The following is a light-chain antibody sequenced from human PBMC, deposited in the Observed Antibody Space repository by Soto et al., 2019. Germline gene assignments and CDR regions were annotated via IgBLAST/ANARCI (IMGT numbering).Light chain of an antibody. CDR3: QQYNNWPPSII. CDR1: QSVSSN. J-gene: IGKJ1*01. V-gene: IGKV3-15*01. CDR2: GAS. Sequence: EIVMTQSPATLSVSPGERATLSCRASQSVSSNLAWYQQRPGQAPRLLIYGASTRATDTPVRFRGSGSGTEFTLTISSLQSEDFAVYYCQQYNNWPPSIIFGQGTKVDIK.